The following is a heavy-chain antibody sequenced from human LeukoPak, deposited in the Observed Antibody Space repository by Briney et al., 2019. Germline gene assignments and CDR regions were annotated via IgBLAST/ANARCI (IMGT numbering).Heavy chain of an antibody. J-gene: IGHJ4*02. CDR1: GFTFNTYA. Sequence: PGGSLSLSCAASGFTFNTYAMHWVRQAPGKGLEWVAVIWYDGSNKYYADSVKGRFTISRDNSKNTLYLQMNSLRAEDTAVYYCARSGPYGGNSGRTTYFDYWGQGTLVTVSS. CDR3: ARSGPYGGNSGRTTYFDY. V-gene: IGHV3-33*08. D-gene: IGHD4-23*01. CDR2: IWYDGSNK.